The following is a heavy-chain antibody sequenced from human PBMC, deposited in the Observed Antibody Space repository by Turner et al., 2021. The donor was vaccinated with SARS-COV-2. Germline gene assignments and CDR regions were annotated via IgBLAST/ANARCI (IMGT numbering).Heavy chain of an antibody. V-gene: IGHV4-34*01. J-gene: IGHJ1*01. D-gene: IGHD6-19*01. Sequence: QVQLQQWGAGLLKPSVTLSLTCAVYGGSFRGYYWSWIRQPPGKGLEWIGEVNHSGSTNYNPSLKCRVTISVDTSKNQFSLKLSSVTAADTAVYYCARGYYNAAYSSGWYVYNAEYFQNCGQGTLVTVSS. CDR3: ARGYYNAAYSSGWYVYNAEYFQN. CDR1: GGSFRGYY. CDR2: VNHSGST.